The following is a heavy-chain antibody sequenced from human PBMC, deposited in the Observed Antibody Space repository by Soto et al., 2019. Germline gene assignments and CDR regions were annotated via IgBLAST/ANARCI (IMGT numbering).Heavy chain of an antibody. V-gene: IGHV5-10-1*01. CDR1: GYSFTSYW. J-gene: IGHJ6*02. Sequence: GESLKISCKGSGYSFTSYWISWVRQMPGKGLEWMGRIDPSDSYTNYSPSFQGHVTISADKSISTACLQWSSLKASDTAMYYCARLYCSGGSCYSRMDVWGQGTTVTVSS. CDR2: IDPSDSYT. CDR3: ARLYCSGGSCYSRMDV. D-gene: IGHD2-15*01.